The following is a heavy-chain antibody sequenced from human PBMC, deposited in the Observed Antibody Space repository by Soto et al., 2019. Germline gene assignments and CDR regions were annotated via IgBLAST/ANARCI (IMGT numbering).Heavy chain of an antibody. V-gene: IGHV3-23*01. CDR1: GFTFSTYA. CDR3: AKERSSGWSFDY. CDR2: ISGSGDST. J-gene: IGHJ4*02. Sequence: EVQLLESGGGLVQPGGSLRLSCAASGFTFSTYAMNWVRQAPGKGLEWVSGISGSGDSTYYADSVKGRFTVSRDNSKNTLYRQMTSLRAADTAVFYCAKERSSGWSFDYWGQGTLVTVCS. D-gene: IGHD6-19*01.